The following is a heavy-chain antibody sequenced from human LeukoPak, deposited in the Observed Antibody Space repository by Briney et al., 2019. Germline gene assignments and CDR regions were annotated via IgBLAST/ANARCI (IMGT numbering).Heavy chain of an antibody. CDR2: IYYSGGT. J-gene: IGHJ4*02. V-gene: IGHV4-39*01. CDR1: GGSISSSSYY. CDR3: ARLKKTGYSSVWGSYYFDY. D-gene: IGHD6-19*01. Sequence: SETLSLTCTVSGGSISSSSYYWGWIRQPPGKGLEWIGSIYYSGGTYYNPSLKSRVTISVDTSKNQFSLKLSSVTAADTAVYYCARLKKTGYSSVWGSYYFDYWGQGTLVTVSS.